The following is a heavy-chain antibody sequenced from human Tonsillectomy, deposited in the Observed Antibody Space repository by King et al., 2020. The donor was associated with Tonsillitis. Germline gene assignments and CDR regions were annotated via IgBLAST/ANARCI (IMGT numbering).Heavy chain of an antibody. D-gene: IGHD3-9*01. V-gene: IGHV4-39*01. J-gene: IGHJ3*02. CDR2: IYYSGST. Sequence: LQLQESGPGLVKPSETLSLTCTVSGASISSSSYYWGWIRQPPGKGLEWIGSIYYSGSTYYNLSLKSRVSISVDTSKNQFSLRLNSVTAADTAFYYCARHSNDIITGYYPAFDIWGQGTMVTVSS. CDR3: ARHSNDIITGYYPAFDI. CDR1: GASISSSSYY.